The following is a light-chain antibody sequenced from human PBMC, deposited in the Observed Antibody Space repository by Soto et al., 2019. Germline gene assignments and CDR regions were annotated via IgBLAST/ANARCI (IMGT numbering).Light chain of an antibody. CDR3: AAWDDSLNGVEV. V-gene: IGLV1-44*01. CDR2: SNN. Sequence: QSVLPQPPSASGTPGQRVTISCSGSSSNIGSNTVNWYQQLPGTAPKLLIYSNNQRPSGVPDRFSGSKSGTSASLAISGLQSEDEADYYCAAWDDSLNGVEVFGGGTKLTVL. J-gene: IGLJ3*02. CDR1: SSNIGSNT.